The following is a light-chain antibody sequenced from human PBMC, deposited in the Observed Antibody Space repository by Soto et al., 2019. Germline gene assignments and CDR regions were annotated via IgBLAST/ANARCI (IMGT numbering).Light chain of an antibody. V-gene: IGLV2-14*01. J-gene: IGLJ1*01. CDR3: NSYTSSGTYV. CDR2: DVS. CDR1: TSDVGRYNY. Sequence: QAVLTQPASVSVSPGQSVTISCTGTTSDVGRYNYVSWYQQHPGKAPKLIIYDVSNRPSGVSNRFSGSKSGNTASLTISGLQAEDEADYYCNSYTSSGTYVFGTGTKVTVL.